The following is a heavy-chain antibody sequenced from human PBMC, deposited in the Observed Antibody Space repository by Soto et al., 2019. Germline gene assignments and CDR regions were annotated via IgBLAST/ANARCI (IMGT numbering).Heavy chain of an antibody. J-gene: IGHJ6*02. Sequence: QVQLVESGGGAVQPGRSLRLSCAASGFTFSTYGMHWVRQAPGKGLEWLAVISNNGINKYYADSVKGRFTISRDNSKDTLFLQMNSLRGEDTAIYYCARVIRADSTSSNFYYYSGLDVWGQGTTVTVSS. CDR3: ARVIRADSTSSNFYYYSGLDV. V-gene: IGHV3-30*03. CDR2: ISNNGINK. D-gene: IGHD6-6*01. CDR1: GFTFSTYG.